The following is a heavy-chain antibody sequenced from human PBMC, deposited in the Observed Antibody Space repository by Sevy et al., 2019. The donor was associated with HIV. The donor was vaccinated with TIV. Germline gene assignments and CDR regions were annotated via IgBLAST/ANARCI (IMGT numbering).Heavy chain of an antibody. CDR3: ARGPYYDSSGPFDY. Sequence: ASVKVSCKASGGTFSSYAISWVRQAPGQGLEWMGGIIPIFGTANYAQKLQGRVTITADKSTSTAYMELSSLRSEDTAVYYCARGPYYDSSGPFDYWGQGTLVTVSS. D-gene: IGHD3-22*01. J-gene: IGHJ4*02. CDR2: IIPIFGTA. V-gene: IGHV1-69*06. CDR1: GGTFSSYA.